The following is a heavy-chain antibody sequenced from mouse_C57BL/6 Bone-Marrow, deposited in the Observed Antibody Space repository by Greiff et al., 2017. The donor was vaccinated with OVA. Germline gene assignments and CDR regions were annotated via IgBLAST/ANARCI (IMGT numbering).Heavy chain of an antibody. V-gene: IGHV6-3*01. CDR2: IRLKSDNYAT. D-gene: IGHD1-1*01. CDR3: TGAYYYGSSYDWYFDV. J-gene: IGHJ1*03. Sequence: EVKVEESGGGLVQPGGSMKLSCVASGFTFSNYWMNWVRQSPEKGLEWVAQIRLKSDNYATHYAESVKGRFTISRDASKSSVYLQMNNLRAEDTGIYYCTGAYYYGSSYDWYFDVWGTGTTVTVSS. CDR1: GFTFSNYW.